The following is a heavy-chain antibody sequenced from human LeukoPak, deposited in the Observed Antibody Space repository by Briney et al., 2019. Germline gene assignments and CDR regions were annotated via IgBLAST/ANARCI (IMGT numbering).Heavy chain of an antibody. D-gene: IGHD6-6*01. CDR2: IIPIFGTA. V-gene: IGHV1-69*01. CDR1: GGTFSSYA. Sequence: ASVKVSCKASGGTFSSYAISWVRQAPGQGLEWMGGIIPIFGTANYAQKFQGRVTITADESTSTAYMGLSSLRSEDTAVYYCARDRSSSSINYYYYYYMDVWGKGTTVTVSS. CDR3: ARDRSSSSINYYYYYYMDV. J-gene: IGHJ6*03.